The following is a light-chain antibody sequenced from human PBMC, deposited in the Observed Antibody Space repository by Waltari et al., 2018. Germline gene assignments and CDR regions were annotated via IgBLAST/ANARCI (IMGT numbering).Light chain of an antibody. CDR2: EVN. Sequence: QSALTQPPSASGSPGQSVTISCTGTSSDVGGYDYVSWYQQHPGKAPKRRSFEVNKWPSWVLDRFSGSKSGNTASLTIYGLQPEDEADYYCSSYAGSDNFVVFGGGTKLTVL. J-gene: IGLJ2*01. V-gene: IGLV2-8*01. CDR1: SSDVGGYDY. CDR3: SSYAGSDNFVV.